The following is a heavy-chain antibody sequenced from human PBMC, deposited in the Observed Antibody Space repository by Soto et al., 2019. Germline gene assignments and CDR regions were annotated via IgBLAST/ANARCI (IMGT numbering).Heavy chain of an antibody. CDR2: IFSNDEK. V-gene: IGHV2-26*01. Sequence: GSGPKPGKPNQTLTLTCTGSGFPLHNGKRGVSWVRQPPGEALEWLAHIFSNDEKSYRTSLKSRLTISEDTSKSQVVLTMTNVDPVDTATYYCARILFGRSVAGGYFYMDVWGKGTTVTVSS. D-gene: IGHD6-19*01. J-gene: IGHJ6*03. CDR1: GFPLHNGKRG. CDR3: ARILFGRSVAGGYFYMDV.